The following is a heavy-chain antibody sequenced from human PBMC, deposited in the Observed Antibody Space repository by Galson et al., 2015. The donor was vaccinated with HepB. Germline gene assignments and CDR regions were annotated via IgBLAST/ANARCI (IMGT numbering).Heavy chain of an antibody. CDR1: GGTFSTHA. J-gene: IGHJ4*02. D-gene: IGHD6-13*01. V-gene: IGHV1-69*13. Sequence: SVKVSCKASGGTFSTHAINWVRQAPGQGLEWMGGITPIFGTANYAQKFQGRVTITADESTSTAYMELSSLRSEDTAVYYCAREGRAAPTNPVDYWGQGTLVTVSS. CDR2: ITPIFGTA. CDR3: AREGRAAPTNPVDY.